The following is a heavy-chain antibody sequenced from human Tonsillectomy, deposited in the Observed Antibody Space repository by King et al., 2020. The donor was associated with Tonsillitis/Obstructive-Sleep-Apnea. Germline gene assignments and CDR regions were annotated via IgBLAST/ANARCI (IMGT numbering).Heavy chain of an antibody. J-gene: IGHJ4*02. V-gene: IGHV3-9*01. CDR1: GFTFDDYP. CDR3: AKALLASWVYFDS. Sequence: VQLVESGGGLVQPGRSLRLSCAASGFTFDDYPMHWVRQAPGKGLEWVSGISWNSGNIGYADSVKGRFTISRDNAKNSLYLQMNSLRAEDTALYYCAKALLASWVYFDSWGQGTLVTVSS. D-gene: IGHD2-8*02. CDR2: ISWNSGNI.